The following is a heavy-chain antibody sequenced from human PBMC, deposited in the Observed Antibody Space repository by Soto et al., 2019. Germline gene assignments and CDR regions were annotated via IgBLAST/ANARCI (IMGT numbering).Heavy chain of an antibody. CDR2: IYYTGST. D-gene: IGHD3-10*01. CDR3: ARHHLRYRGGLSY. CDR1: SDSVSSSSYY. J-gene: IGHJ4*02. V-gene: IGHV4-39*01. Sequence: PSETLSLTCTVSSDSVSSSSYYWGWIRQPPGKGLDWIGSIYYTGSTYYNPSLKSRVTISVDTSKNQFSLKLTSVAAADTAVYYCARHHLRYRGGLSYWGQGTMVTVSS.